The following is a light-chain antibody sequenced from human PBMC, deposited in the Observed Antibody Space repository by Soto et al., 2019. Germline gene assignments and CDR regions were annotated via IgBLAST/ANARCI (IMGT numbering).Light chain of an antibody. CDR2: AAS. J-gene: IGKJ1*01. CDR1: QGISNF. CDR3: QKYNSAPRT. V-gene: IGKV1-27*01. Sequence: DIQMTQSPSSLSASVGDRVTITCRASQGISNFLAWYQQKPGRVPKLLIYAASTLQSGVPSRFSGRGSGTDFTLTISSLQPEDVATYYCQKYNSAPRTFGQGTKVEIK.